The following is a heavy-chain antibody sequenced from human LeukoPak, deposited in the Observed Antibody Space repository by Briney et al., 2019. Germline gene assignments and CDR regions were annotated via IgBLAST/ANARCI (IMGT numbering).Heavy chain of an antibody. CDR3: ACHSGWSGPSE. J-gene: IGHJ4*02. Sequence: SETLSLTCTVSGGSISRSWWSWVRQPPGKGLEWIGEIFHSGSTNYNPSLKSRVTISVDKSKNHFSLELSSVTAADTAVYYCACHSGWSGPSEWGQGTLVIVSS. V-gene: IGHV4-4*02. CDR2: IFHSGST. CDR1: GGSISRSW. D-gene: IGHD6-19*01.